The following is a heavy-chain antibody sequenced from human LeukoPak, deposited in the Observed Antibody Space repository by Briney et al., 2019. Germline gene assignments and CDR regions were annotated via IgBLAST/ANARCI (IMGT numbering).Heavy chain of an antibody. V-gene: IGHV4-38-2*02. J-gene: IGHJ5*02. CDR2: IYHSGST. D-gene: IGHD2-2*01. CDR3: ARGVGYCSSTSCWANWFDP. CDR1: GYSISSGYY. Sequence: KASETLSLTCTVSGYSISSGYYWGWIRPPPGKGLEWIGSIYHSGSTYYNPSLKSRVTISVDTSKNQFSLKLSSVTAADTAVYYCARGVGYCSSTSCWANWFDPWGQGTLVTVSS.